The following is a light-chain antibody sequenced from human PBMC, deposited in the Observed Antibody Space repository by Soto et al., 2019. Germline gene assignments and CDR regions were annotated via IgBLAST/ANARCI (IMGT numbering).Light chain of an antibody. CDR3: SSFTGSSPSYV. Sequence: QSVLTQPASVSGSPGQSITISCTGTSSDVGAYNYVSWYQQHPGKAPKLMIYDVSNRPSGVSDRFSASKSGNTASLTISGLQAEDESDYYCSSFTGSSPSYVFGTGTKVTVL. CDR2: DVS. J-gene: IGLJ1*01. V-gene: IGLV2-14*01. CDR1: SSDVGAYNY.